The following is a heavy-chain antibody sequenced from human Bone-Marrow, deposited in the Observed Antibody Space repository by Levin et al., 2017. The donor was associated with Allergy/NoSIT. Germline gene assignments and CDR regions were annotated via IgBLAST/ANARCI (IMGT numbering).Heavy chain of an antibody. CDR1: GFTFSSSA. V-gene: IGHV3-30-3*01. Sequence: LSLTCAASGFTFSSSAMHWVRQAPGKGLEWVAVISYDGSNKYYADSVKGRFTISRDNSKNTLYLQMNSLRAEDTAVYYCASPDYGASFDYWGQGTLVTVSS. D-gene: IGHD4-17*01. CDR2: ISYDGSNK. J-gene: IGHJ4*02. CDR3: ASPDYGASFDY.